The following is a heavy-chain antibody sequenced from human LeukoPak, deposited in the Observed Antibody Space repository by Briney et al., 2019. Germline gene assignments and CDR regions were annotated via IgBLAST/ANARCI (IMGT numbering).Heavy chain of an antibody. CDR3: AKDIRSSGWYGFDI. Sequence: GGSLRLSCAASGFTFDDYAMHWVRQAPGKGLEWVSGISWNSGRIGYADSVKGRFTISRDNAKNSLFLQMNSLRAEDTAFYYCAKDIRSSGWYGFDIWGQGTMVTVSS. CDR2: ISWNSGRI. J-gene: IGHJ3*02. V-gene: IGHV3-9*01. D-gene: IGHD6-19*01. CDR1: GFTFDDYA.